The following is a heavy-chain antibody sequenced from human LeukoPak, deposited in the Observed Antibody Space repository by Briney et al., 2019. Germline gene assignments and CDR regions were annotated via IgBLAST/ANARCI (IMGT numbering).Heavy chain of an antibody. J-gene: IGHJ6*03. V-gene: IGHV3-48*04. CDR3: ARAPAMILRPNYMDV. Sequence: GGSLRLSCAASGFTFSSYSMNWVRQAPGKGLEWVSYISSSSSTIYYADSMKGRFTISRDDAKSSLYLQMNSLRAEDTAVYYCARAPAMILRPNYMDVWGKGTTVTVSS. CDR2: ISSSSSTI. CDR1: GFTFSSYS. D-gene: IGHD3-3*01.